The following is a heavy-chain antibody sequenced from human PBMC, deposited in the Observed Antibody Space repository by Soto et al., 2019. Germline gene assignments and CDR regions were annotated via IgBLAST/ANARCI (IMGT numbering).Heavy chain of an antibody. CDR2: IIPIFGTA. V-gene: IGHV1-69*12. CDR3: ARAVYGDDVRSVNWYFDL. CDR1: GGTFSSYA. D-gene: IGHD4-17*01. J-gene: IGHJ2*01. Sequence: QVQLVQSGAEVKKPGSSVKVSCKASGGTFSSYAISWVRQAPGQGLEWMGGIIPIFGTANYAQTFQGRATITADESTSTAYMELSSLRSEDTAVYYCARAVYGDDVRSVNWYFDLWGRGTLVTVSS.